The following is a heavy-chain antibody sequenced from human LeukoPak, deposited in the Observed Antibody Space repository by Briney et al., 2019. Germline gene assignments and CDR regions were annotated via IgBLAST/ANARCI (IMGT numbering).Heavy chain of an antibody. Sequence: GGSLRLSCAASGFTFSSYAMSWVRQAPGKGLEWVSAISGSGGSTYYADSVKGRFTISRDNSKNTLYLQMNSLRAEDTAVYYCAKGGECSSTSCYFYYYYMDVWGKGTTVTVSS. V-gene: IGHV3-23*01. CDR1: GFTFSSYA. CDR2: ISGSGGST. CDR3: AKGGECSSTSCYFYYYYMDV. D-gene: IGHD2-2*01. J-gene: IGHJ6*03.